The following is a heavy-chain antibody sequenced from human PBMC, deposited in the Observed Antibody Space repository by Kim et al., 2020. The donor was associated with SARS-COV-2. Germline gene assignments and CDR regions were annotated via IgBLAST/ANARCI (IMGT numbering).Heavy chain of an antibody. CDR1: GGTFSSYA. CDR3: AVTVTNYFDY. Sequence: SVKVSCKASGGTFSSYAISWVRQAPGQGLEWMGGIIPICGTANYAQKFQGRVTITADESTSAAYMDVSSLRSEDTAVYDCAVTVTNYFDYWGQGTVVTV. D-gene: IGHD4-4*01. J-gene: IGHJ4*02. V-gene: IGHV1-69*13. CDR2: IIPICGTA.